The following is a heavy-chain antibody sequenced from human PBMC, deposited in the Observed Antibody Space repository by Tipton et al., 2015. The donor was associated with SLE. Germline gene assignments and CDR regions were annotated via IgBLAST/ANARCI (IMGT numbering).Heavy chain of an antibody. CDR3: ARWAGPTVNFDY. D-gene: IGHD4-11*01. V-gene: IGHV4-59*01. J-gene: IGHJ4*02. Sequence: LSCTVSGGSISSYYWSWIWQPPGKGLEWIGYIYYSGSTNYNPSLKSRFTISVDTSKNQFSLKLSSVTAADTAVYYCARWAGPTVNFDYWGQGTLVTVSS. CDR1: GGSISSYY. CDR2: IYYSGST.